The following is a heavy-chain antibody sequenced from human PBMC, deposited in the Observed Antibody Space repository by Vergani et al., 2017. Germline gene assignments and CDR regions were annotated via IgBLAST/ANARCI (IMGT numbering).Heavy chain of an antibody. CDR2: ISWNSGSI. CDR1: GFTFDDYA. D-gene: IGHD2-2*01. J-gene: IGHJ4*02. V-gene: IGHV3-9*01. CDR3: AKDIAGYCSSTSYFDY. Sequence: VQLVESGGGLVQPGRSLRLSCAASGFTFDDYAMHWVRQAPGKGLEWVSGISWNSGSIGYADSVKGRFTISRDNDKNSLYLQMNSLRAEDTALYDCAKDIAGYCSSTSYFDYWGQGTLVTVSS.